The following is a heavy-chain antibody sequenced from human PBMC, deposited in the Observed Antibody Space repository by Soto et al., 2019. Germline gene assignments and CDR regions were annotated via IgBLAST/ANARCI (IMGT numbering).Heavy chain of an antibody. V-gene: IGHV1-8*01. D-gene: IGHD4-17*01. CDR2: MNPNSGNT. Sequence: QVQLVQSGAEVKKPGASVKVSCKASGNTFTSCDINWVRQATGQGLEYLGWMNPNSGNTAYVQKFQGRVTMTWDTSITTAYMELSGLRSEDTAVYFCARGVKYGAYSRWFDPWGQGTLVTVSS. CDR3: ARGVKYGAYSRWFDP. CDR1: GNTFTSCD. J-gene: IGHJ5*02.